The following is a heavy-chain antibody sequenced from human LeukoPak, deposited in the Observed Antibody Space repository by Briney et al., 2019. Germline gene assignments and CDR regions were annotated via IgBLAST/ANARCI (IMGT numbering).Heavy chain of an antibody. CDR2: IYHSGST. CDR1: GYSISSGYY. D-gene: IGHD1-26*01. CDR3: ARGEYSGSSYYFDY. J-gene: IGHJ4*02. Sequence: PSETLSLTCAVSGYSISSGYYWGWIRQPPGKGLEWIGSIYHSGSTNYNPSLKSRVTISVDTSKNQFSLKLSSVTAADTAVYYCARGEYSGSSYYFDYWGQGTLVTVSS. V-gene: IGHV4-38-2*01.